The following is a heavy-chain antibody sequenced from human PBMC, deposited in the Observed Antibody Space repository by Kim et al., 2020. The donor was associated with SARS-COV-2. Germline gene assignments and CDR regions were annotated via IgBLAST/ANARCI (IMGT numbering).Heavy chain of an antibody. V-gene: IGHV3-23*01. CDR3: AKDDGYGGNLFDY. D-gene: IGHD4-17*01. Sequence: YAASVKGRFTISRDNSQSTLYLQVNTLRAEDTAVYYCAKDDGYGGNLFDYWGQGTLVTVSS. J-gene: IGHJ4*02.